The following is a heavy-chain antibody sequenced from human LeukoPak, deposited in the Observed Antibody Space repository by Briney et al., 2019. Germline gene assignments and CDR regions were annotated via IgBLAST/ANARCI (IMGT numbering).Heavy chain of an antibody. J-gene: IGHJ4*02. CDR2: ISGSGVST. D-gene: IGHD6-13*01. CDR1: GFTFSSYA. V-gene: IGHV3-23*01. CDR3: AKETALSSSWYGFFDY. Sequence: QPGGSLRLSCAASGFTFSSYAMSWVRQAPGKGLEWVSAISGSGVSTYYADSVKGRFTISIDNSKNTVYLQMTSLSAEDTAVYYCAKETALSSSWYGFFDYWGQGPLVTVSS.